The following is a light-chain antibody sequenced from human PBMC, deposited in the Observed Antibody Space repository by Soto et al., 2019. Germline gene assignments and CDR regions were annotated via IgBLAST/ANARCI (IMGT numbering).Light chain of an antibody. Sequence: QSALTQPRSVSGSPGQSVTISCTGTSSDVGGYNYVSWYQQHPGKAPKLMIYDVVKRPSRVPDRFSGSKSGNTASLTISGLQAEDEADYYCCSYAGSYTLVFGGGTKLTVL. V-gene: IGLV2-11*01. CDR3: CSYAGSYTLV. CDR1: SSDVGGYNY. CDR2: DVV. J-gene: IGLJ3*02.